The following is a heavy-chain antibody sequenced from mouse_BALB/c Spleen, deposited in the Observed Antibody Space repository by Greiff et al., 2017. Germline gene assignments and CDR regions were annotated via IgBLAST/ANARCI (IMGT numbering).Heavy chain of an antibody. CDR1: GFSLTSYG. V-gene: IGHV2-9*02. CDR3: ARVLGPAWFAY. J-gene: IGHJ3*01. CDR2: IWAGGST. Sequence: VKLMESGPGLVAPSQSLSITCTVSGFSLTSYGVHWVRQPPGKGLEWLGVIWAGGSTNYNSALMSRLSISKDNSKSQVFLKMNSLQTDDTAMYYCARVLGPAWFAYWGQGTLVTVSA.